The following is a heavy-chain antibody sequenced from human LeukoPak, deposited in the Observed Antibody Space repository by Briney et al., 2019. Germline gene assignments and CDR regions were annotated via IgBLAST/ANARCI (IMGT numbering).Heavy chain of an antibody. V-gene: IGHV2-5*02. CDR2: TYWGDDK. CDR3: AHKPAQKNYFDP. J-gene: IGHJ5*02. D-gene: IGHD1-7*01. CDR1: GFSLSAPQVA. Sequence: SGPTLVNPTQTLTLTCTFSGFSLSAPQVAVGWIRQPPGKALEFLALTYWGDDKRFSSSLRSSLTITSDASKNQVVLTVANLDPVDTATYYCAHKPAQKNYFDPWGQGTLVTVSS.